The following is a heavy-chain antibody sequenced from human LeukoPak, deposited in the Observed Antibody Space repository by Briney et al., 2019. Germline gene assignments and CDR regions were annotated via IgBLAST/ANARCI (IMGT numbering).Heavy chain of an antibody. CDR3: ALLAVASDFDY. CDR2: ISSGASTM. D-gene: IGHD6-19*01. V-gene: IGHV3-48*03. CDR1: GFMFSSFE. Sequence: GGSLRLSCAASGFMFSSFEMYWVRQGPGKGLEWVSYISSGASTMYYADSVKGRFTISRDNARNSLFLQMNSLRAEDTAVYYCALLAVASDFDYWGQGTLVTVSS. J-gene: IGHJ4*02.